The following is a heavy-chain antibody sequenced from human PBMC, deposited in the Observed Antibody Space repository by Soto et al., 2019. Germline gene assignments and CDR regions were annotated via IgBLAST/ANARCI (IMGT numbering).Heavy chain of an antibody. Sequence: QVQLVQSGAEVKKPGASVKVSCKASGYTFTNYAMHWVRQAPGQRLEWMGWINAGNGNTKYSQKFQGRVTITRDTSASTAYMELSSLRSEDTAVYYCARSPLDYYYMDVWGKGTTLTVSS. D-gene: IGHD3-3*02. CDR2: INAGNGNT. V-gene: IGHV1-3*01. CDR1: GYTFTNYA. CDR3: ARSPLDYYYMDV. J-gene: IGHJ6*03.